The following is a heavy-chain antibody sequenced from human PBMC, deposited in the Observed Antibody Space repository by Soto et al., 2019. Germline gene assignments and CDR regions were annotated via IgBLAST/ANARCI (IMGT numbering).Heavy chain of an antibody. CDR3: AKARHYDVLTAFGRDFDG. Sequence: GGSLRLSCAASGFTLTTYAMSWVRQAPGKGLEWVSSISGSGGTAYNVDSVKGRFTISRDNSKNTMYLQMSSLRAEDTALYYCAKARHYDVLTAFGRDFDGWGEGTPVTVSS. D-gene: IGHD3-9*01. CDR1: GFTLTTYA. J-gene: IGHJ4*02. CDR2: ISGSGGTA. V-gene: IGHV3-23*01.